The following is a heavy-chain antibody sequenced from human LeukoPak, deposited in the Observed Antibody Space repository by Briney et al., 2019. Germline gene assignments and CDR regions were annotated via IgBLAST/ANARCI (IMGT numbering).Heavy chain of an antibody. CDR2: FYTSGTP. D-gene: IGHD2-21*01. Sequence: PSETLSLTCTVSGGSISRGSYFWSWIRQPAGKGLEWIGRFYTSGTPNYNSSLKSRVTISVDTSRNQFSLKLSSVTAADTAVYYCARGGIPDYWGQGILVTVSS. J-gene: IGHJ4*02. CDR1: GGSISRGSYF. V-gene: IGHV4-61*02. CDR3: ARGGIPDY.